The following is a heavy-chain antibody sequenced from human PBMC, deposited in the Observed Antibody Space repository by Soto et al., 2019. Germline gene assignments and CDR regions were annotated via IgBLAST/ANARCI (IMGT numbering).Heavy chain of an antibody. CDR1: GYTFTSYG. D-gene: IGHD3-9*01. J-gene: IGHJ5*02. V-gene: IGHV1-18*01. CDR3: ARNVLRYFDWLLENNWFDP. Sequence: ASVKVSCKASGYTFTSYGISWVRQAPGQGLEWMGWISAYNGNTNYAQKLQGRVTMTTDTSTSTAYMELRSLRSDDTAVYYCARNVLRYFDWLLENNWFDPWGQGTLVTVSS. CDR2: ISAYNGNT.